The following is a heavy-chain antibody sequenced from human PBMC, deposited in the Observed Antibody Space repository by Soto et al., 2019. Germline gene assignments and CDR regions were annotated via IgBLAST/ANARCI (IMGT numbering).Heavy chain of an antibody. CDR2: INPNSGGT. CDR1: GYTFTGYY. Sequence: GASVKVSCKASGYTFTGYYMHWVRQAPGQGLEWMGWINPNSGGTNYAQKFQGWVTMTRDTSISTAYMELSRLRSDDTAVYYCARDRRDCSGGSCYPTHYYYYGTDVWGQGTTVTSP. J-gene: IGHJ6*02. V-gene: IGHV1-2*04. D-gene: IGHD2-15*01. CDR3: ARDRRDCSGGSCYPTHYYYYGTDV.